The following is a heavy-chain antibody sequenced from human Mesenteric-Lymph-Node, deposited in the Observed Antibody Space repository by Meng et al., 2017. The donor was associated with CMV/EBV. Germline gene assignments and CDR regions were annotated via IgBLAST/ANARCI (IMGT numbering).Heavy chain of an antibody. D-gene: IGHD1-1*01. CDR2: ISYSGST. V-gene: IGHV4-59*01. CDR1: AGSISRYF. J-gene: IGHJ4*02. Sequence: SETLSLTCTVSAGSISRYFWSWIRQPPGKGLEWIGYISYSGSTNYNPSLKSRVTISVDAPKNQFSLKLSSVTAADTAVYYCAPQRGTRDYWGQGTLVTVSS. CDR3: APQRGTRDY.